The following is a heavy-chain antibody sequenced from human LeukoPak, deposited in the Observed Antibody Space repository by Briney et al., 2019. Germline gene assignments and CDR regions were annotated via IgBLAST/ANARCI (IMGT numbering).Heavy chain of an antibody. V-gene: IGHV1-24*01. CDR3: ARSDFWSGYWSLHYYYYGMDV. Sequence: GASVKVSCKVSGYTLTELSMHWVRQAPGKGLEWMGGFDPEDGETIYAQKFQGRVTMTEDTSTDTAYMELSSLRSEDTAVYYCARSDFWSGYWSLHYYYYGMDVWGQGTTVTVSS. J-gene: IGHJ6*02. D-gene: IGHD3-3*01. CDR1: GYTLTELS. CDR2: FDPEDGET.